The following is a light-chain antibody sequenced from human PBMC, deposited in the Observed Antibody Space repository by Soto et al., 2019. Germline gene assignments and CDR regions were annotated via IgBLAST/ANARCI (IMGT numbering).Light chain of an antibody. CDR3: HQYGSSSWT. Sequence: EIVMTQSPATLSVSPGERATLSFRASQSVTSNLAWYQQKPGQAPRLLIYGASTRATGIPARFSGSGSGTEFTLTISRLEPEDFAVYYCHQYGSSSWTFGQGTKVDIK. CDR1: QSVTSN. V-gene: IGKV3-15*01. CDR2: GAS. J-gene: IGKJ1*01.